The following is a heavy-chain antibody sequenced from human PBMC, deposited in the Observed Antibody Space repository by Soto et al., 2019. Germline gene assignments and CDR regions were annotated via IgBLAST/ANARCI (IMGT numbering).Heavy chain of an antibody. D-gene: IGHD3-10*01. CDR3: VRAGHVFDVHYYGMDL. Sequence: GGSLRLSCEASGFAFNDYSMDWVRQAPEKGLEWVSSISSSGTYIYYADSVKGRFAISRDNANNVMYLQMDTLRAEDTAVYYCVRAGHVFDVHYYGMDLWGQGTTVTV. V-gene: IGHV3-21*01. CDR1: GFAFNDYS. J-gene: IGHJ6*02. CDR2: ISSSGTYI.